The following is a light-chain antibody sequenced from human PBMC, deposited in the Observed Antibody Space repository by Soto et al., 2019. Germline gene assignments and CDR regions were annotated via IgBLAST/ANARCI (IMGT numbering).Light chain of an antibody. V-gene: IGLV1-40*01. CDR2: GNI. J-gene: IGLJ2*01. CDR1: SSNIGAGYD. Sequence: QSVLTQPPSVSGAPGQRVTISCTGSSSNIGAGYDVHWYQQVPGTAPKLLIYGNINRPSGVPDRFSGSKSGTSASLAITGLHAEDEADYYCQSYDTSLPVVFGGGTKVTVL. CDR3: QSYDTSLPVV.